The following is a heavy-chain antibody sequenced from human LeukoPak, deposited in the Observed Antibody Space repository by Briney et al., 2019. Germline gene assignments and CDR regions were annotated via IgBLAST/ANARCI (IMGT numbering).Heavy chain of an antibody. V-gene: IGHV3-20*04. Sequence: GGSLRLSCAASGFTFDDYGMSWARQAPGKGLEWVSGINWNGGSTGYADSVKGRFTISRDNAKNSLYLQMNSLRAEDTALYYCARDPVWVYCSSTSCFKGGNAFDIWGQGTMVTVSS. CDR2: INWNGGST. CDR1: GFTFDDYG. J-gene: IGHJ3*02. CDR3: ARDPVWVYCSSTSCFKGGNAFDI. D-gene: IGHD2-2*01.